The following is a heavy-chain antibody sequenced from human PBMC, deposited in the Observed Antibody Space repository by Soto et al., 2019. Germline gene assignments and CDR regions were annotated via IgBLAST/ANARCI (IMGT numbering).Heavy chain of an antibody. Sequence: PGGSLRLSCAASGFPFSFYSMNWVRQAPGKGLEWISYITSTSSAINYADSVRGRFTISRDNAMRSLFLHMNSLRDEDTAVYYCARDLSIVVPAAVSFPFDYWGQGTLVTVSS. J-gene: IGHJ4*02. CDR1: GFPFSFYS. V-gene: IGHV3-48*02. D-gene: IGHD2-2*01. CDR2: ITSTSSAI. CDR3: ARDLSIVVPAAVSFPFDY.